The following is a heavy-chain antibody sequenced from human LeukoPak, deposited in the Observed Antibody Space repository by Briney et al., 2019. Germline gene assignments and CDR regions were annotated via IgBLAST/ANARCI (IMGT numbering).Heavy chain of an antibody. Sequence: SQTLSLTCTVSGGSISSGDYYWGWIRQPPGEGLEWIGYIYYSGSTYYNPSLKSRVTMSVDTSKNQFSLKLSSVTAADTAVYYCARGGGDYWGQGTLVTVSS. V-gene: IGHV4-30-4*01. CDR3: ARGGGDY. CDR2: IYYSGST. J-gene: IGHJ4*02. CDR1: GGSISSGDYY. D-gene: IGHD3-16*01.